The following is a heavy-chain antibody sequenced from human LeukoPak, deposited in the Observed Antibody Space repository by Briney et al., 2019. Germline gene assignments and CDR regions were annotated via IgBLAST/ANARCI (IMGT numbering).Heavy chain of an antibody. J-gene: IGHJ6*02. V-gene: IGHV4-59*08. CDR1: GGSISGYY. CDR3: ARLYDSSGYYYGMDV. D-gene: IGHD3-22*01. CDR2: IYYSGST. Sequence: SETLSLTCSVSGGSISGYYWSWIRQPPGKGLEWIGYIYYSGSTNYNPSLKSRVTISVDTSKNQFSLKLSSVTAADTAVYYCARLYDSSGYYYGMDVWGQGTTVTVSS.